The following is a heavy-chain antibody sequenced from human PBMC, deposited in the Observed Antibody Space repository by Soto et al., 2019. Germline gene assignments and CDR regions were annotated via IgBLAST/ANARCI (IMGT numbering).Heavy chain of an antibody. Sequence: QVQLVQSGAEVKKPGSSVKVSCKASGGTFSSYAISWVRQAPGQGLEWMGGIIPIFGTANYAQKFQGRVTITVDESTSTAYMELSSLRSEDTAVYYCARAALVFGPDGWELQGWFDHWGQGTLVTVSS. V-gene: IGHV1-69*01. CDR2: IIPIFGTA. D-gene: IGHD1-26*01. J-gene: IGHJ5*02. CDR1: GGTFSSYA. CDR3: ARAALVFGPDGWELQGWFDH.